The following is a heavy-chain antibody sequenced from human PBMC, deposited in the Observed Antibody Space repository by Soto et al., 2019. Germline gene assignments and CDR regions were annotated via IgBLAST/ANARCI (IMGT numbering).Heavy chain of an antibody. CDR3: ARKPYSSSWSDY. CDR2: ISYDGSDK. V-gene: IGHV3-30-3*01. J-gene: IGHJ4*02. Sequence: GGSLRLSCAASGFTFSSYAMHWVRQAPGKGLEWVALISYDGSDKDYADSVKGRFTISRDNAKNSLYLQMNSLRAEDTAVYYCARKPYSSSWSDYWGQGTLVTVSS. CDR1: GFTFSSYA. D-gene: IGHD6-13*01.